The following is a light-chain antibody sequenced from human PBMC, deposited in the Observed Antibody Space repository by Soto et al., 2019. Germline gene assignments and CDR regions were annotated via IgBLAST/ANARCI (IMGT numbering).Light chain of an antibody. CDR2: AAS. CDR1: QSVSNNY. J-gene: IGKJ4*02. CDR3: QQYGYSRT. Sequence: EIVLTQSPATLSLSPGERATLSCRASQSVSNNYLAWYQQKPGQAPRLLIYAASSRATGIPDRFSGSGSGTDFTLTISRLEPEDFAVYYWQQYGYSRTFGGGTKVDIK. V-gene: IGKV3-20*01.